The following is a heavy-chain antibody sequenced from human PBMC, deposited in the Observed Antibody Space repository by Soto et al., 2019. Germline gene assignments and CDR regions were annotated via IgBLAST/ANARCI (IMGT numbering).Heavy chain of an antibody. CDR2: ISSSSSYI. CDR1: GFTFSSYS. J-gene: IGHJ6*03. V-gene: IGHV3-21*01. CDR3: TRGPEADSYMDV. Sequence: GGSLRLSCAASGFTFSSYSMNWVRQAQGKGLEWVSSISSSSSYIYYADSVKGRFTISRDNAKNSLYLQMNSLRADDTAVYYCTRGPEADSYMDVWGKGSSVTVSS.